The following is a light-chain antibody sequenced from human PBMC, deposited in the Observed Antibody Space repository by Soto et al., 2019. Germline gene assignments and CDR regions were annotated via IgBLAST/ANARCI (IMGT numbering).Light chain of an antibody. CDR3: QQYGSSPPIT. Sequence: EIVMTQSPATLSVSPGERATLSCRASQSVSSNLAWYQQKLGQAPRLLIYGASSSATGIPDRFSGSGSGTDFTLTISRLEPEDFAVYYCQQYGSSPPITFGQGTRLEIK. CDR1: QSVSSN. V-gene: IGKV3-20*01. CDR2: GAS. J-gene: IGKJ5*01.